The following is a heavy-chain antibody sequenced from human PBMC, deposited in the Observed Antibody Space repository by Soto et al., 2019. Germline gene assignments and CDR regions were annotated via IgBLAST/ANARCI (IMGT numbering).Heavy chain of an antibody. J-gene: IGHJ1*01. CDR1: GFTFSSYA. Sequence: PGGSLRLSCAASGFTFSSYAMSWVRQAPGKGLEWVSAISGSGGSTYYADSVKGRFTISRDNSKNTLYLQMNSLRAEDTAVYYCAKIGDYYDSSGYYQKYFQHWGQGTLVTVSS. CDR3: AKIGDYYDSSGYYQKYFQH. CDR2: ISGSGGST. V-gene: IGHV3-23*01. D-gene: IGHD3-22*01.